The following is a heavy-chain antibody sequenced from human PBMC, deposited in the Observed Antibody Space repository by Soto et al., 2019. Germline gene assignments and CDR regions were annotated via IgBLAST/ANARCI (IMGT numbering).Heavy chain of an antibody. CDR1: GFSFSSYW. V-gene: IGHV3-15*01. J-gene: IGHJ3*02. CDR2: IKSEADGGTT. CDR3: ATDPGYGDYVRI. Sequence: GSLGLACAASGFSFSSYWMSWLRQAPGKGLEWVGHIKSEADGGTTDFAAPVRGRFTISRDDSKNTLYLLMDSLKTEATAVYYCATDPGYGDYVRIWGQGTMVTVSS. D-gene: IGHD4-17*01.